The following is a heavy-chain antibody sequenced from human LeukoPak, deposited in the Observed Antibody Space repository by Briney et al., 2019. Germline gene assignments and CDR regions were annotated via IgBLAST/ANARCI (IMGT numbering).Heavy chain of an antibody. J-gene: IGHJ4*02. CDR3: ARAAYYDILTGPFDY. CDR2: ISSSSSYI. CDR1: GFTFSSYS. D-gene: IGHD3-9*01. V-gene: IGHV3-21*01. Sequence: PGASLRLSCAASGFTFSSYSMNWVRQAPGKGLEWVSSISSSSSYIYYADSVKGRFTISRDNAKNSLYLQMNSLRAEDTAVYYCARAAYYDILTGPFDYWGQGTLVTVSS.